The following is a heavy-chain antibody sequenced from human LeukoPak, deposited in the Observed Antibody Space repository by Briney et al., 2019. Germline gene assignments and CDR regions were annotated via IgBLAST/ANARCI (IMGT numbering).Heavy chain of an antibody. Sequence: ASVKVSCKASGYTFTSYYMHWVRQAPGQGLEWMGIINPSGGSTSYAQKFQGRVTMTRDTSTSTVYMELSSLRSEDTAVYYCARDRSITMVRGVVDWFDPWGQGTLVTVSS. D-gene: IGHD3-10*01. CDR3: ARDRSITMVRGVVDWFDP. J-gene: IGHJ5*02. V-gene: IGHV1-46*01. CDR2: INPSGGST. CDR1: GYTFTSYY.